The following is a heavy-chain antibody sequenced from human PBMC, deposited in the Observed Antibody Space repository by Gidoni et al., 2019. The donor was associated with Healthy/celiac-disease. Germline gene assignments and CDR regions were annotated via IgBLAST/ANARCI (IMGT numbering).Heavy chain of an antibody. J-gene: IGHJ6*02. V-gene: IGHV5-51*01. Sequence: EVQLVQSGAEVRKPGESLKISCKGSGYSFTRYWIGWVRQMPGKGLEWKGIIYPGDSDTRYSPSFQGQVTISADKSISTAYLQWSSLKASDTAMYYCARSSFFGDYYYYGMDVWGQGTTVTVSS. D-gene: IGHD3-10*01. CDR2: IYPGDSDT. CDR1: GYSFTRYW. CDR3: ARSSFFGDYYYYGMDV.